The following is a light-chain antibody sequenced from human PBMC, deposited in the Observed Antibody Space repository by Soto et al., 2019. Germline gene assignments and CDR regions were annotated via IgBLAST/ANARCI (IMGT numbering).Light chain of an antibody. CDR1: QSVSSY. J-gene: IGKJ4*01. CDR3: QQRSNWPLT. Sequence: EIVLSLSVATLSLSPRERATLSCRASQSVSSYLAWYQQKPGQAPRLLIYDASNRATGIPARFSGSGSGTDFTLTISSLEPEDFAVYYCQQRSNWPLTFGGGTKVDIK. V-gene: IGKV3-11*01. CDR2: DAS.